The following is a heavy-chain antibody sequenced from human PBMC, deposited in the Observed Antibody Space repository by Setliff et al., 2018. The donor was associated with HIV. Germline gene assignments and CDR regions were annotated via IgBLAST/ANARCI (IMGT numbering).Heavy chain of an antibody. D-gene: IGHD6-19*01. CDR1: GYTFTGYY. CDR2: INPNSGGT. Sequence: ASVKVSCKASGYTFTGYYMHWVRQAPGQGLEWMGWINPNSGGTNYAQKFQGRVTMTRDTSISTAYMELSRLRSDDTAVYYCARVGSSGWLYYFDYWGQGTLFTVSS. J-gene: IGHJ4*02. CDR3: ARVGSSGWLYYFDY. V-gene: IGHV1-2*02.